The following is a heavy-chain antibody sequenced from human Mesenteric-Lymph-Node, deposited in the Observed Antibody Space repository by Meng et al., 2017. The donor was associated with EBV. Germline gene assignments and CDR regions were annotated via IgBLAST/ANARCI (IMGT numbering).Heavy chain of an antibody. J-gene: IGHJ5*02. CDR1: GYTFTSNY. D-gene: IGHD5/OR15-5a*01. CDR3: TRVVYREFDP. V-gene: IGHV1-46*01. Sequence: QAQLVQSGAEVKKPGASVKVSCKASGYTFTSNYIHWVRQAPGQGPEWMGLINPSSGGTSYAQKFQGRVTMTRGTSTSTVYMEVISLRSDDTAVYYCTRVVYREFDPWGQGTLVTVSS. CDR2: INPSSGGT.